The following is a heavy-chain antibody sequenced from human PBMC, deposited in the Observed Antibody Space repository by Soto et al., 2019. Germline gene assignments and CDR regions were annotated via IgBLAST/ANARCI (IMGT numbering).Heavy chain of an antibody. Sequence: QVQLVESGGGVVQPGRSLRLSCAASGFTFSTYGMHWVRQAPGKGLEWVAVISYDGSNKYYADSVKGRFTISRHNSKNTLYLQMNSLRAEDTALYYCAKERGSTWLYYFDFWGQGTLVTVSS. V-gene: IGHV3-30*18. D-gene: IGHD6-13*01. CDR1: GFTFSTYG. CDR2: ISYDGSNK. CDR3: AKERGSTWLYYFDF. J-gene: IGHJ4*02.